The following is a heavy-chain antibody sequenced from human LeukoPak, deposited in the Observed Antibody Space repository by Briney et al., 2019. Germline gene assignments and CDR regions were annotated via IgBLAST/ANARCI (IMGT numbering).Heavy chain of an antibody. CDR1: GGSFSGYY. V-gene: IGHV4-34*01. J-gene: IGHJ4*02. D-gene: IGHD2-2*01. Sequence: SETLSLTCAVYGGSFSGYYWSWMRHPPGKGLEWIGYINHSGSTNYNPSLKSRITISVDTSKNQFSLKLSSVTAAATAVYYCARDRYCSSTSCYGIYYWGQGTLVTVSS. CDR2: INHSGST. CDR3: ARDRYCSSTSCYGIYY.